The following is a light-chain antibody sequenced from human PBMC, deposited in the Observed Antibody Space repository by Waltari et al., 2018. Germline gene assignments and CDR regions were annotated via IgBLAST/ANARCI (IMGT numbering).Light chain of an antibody. CDR3: QQYNSWPDT. Sequence: EIMMTQSTATLSVSPGERVALSCRASQSISNYLAWYQQKPGQAPRLLIYGASSRTTGIPARFSGSGSGTEFTLTISSLQSEDFAVYYCQQYNSWPDTFGQGTELEI. J-gene: IGKJ2*01. V-gene: IGKV3-15*01. CDR1: QSISNY. CDR2: GAS.